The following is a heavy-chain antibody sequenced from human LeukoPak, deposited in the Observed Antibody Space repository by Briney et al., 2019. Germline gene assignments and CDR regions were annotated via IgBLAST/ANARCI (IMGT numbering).Heavy chain of an antibody. CDR1: GFTFGTCS. V-gene: IGHV3-48*04. CDR3: ARAGYSSTWYHPYLDS. J-gene: IGHJ4*02. CDR2: INSGSSNI. Sequence: PGGSLRLSCAASGFTFGTCSMNWVRQVPGKGLEWVSYINSGSSNIYYADSVKGRFTISRDNAKNSLYLQMNSLRAEDTAVYYCARAGYSSTWYHPYLDSWGQGTLVTVSS. D-gene: IGHD6-13*01.